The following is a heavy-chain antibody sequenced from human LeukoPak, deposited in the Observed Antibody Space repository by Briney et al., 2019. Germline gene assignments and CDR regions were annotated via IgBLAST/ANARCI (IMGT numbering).Heavy chain of an antibody. CDR2: IYPGDSDT. CDR3: ASTYRSSTSCYRHDAFDI. Sequence: GESLKISCKGSGYSFTSYWIGWVRQMPGKGLEWMGIIYPGDSDTRYSPSFQGQVTISADKSISTAYLQWSSLKASDTAMYYCASTYRSSTSCYRHDAFDIWGQGTMVSVSS. V-gene: IGHV5-51*01. J-gene: IGHJ3*02. CDR1: GYSFTSYW. D-gene: IGHD2-2*01.